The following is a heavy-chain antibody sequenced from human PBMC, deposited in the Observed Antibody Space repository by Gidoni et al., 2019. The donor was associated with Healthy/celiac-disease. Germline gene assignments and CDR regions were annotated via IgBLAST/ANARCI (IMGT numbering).Heavy chain of an antibody. CDR2: ISSNGGST. J-gene: IGHJ5*02. CDR3: VKGKSSGWYGDWFDP. Sequence: EVQLVESGGGLVQPGGSLRLPCSASGFTFSSYAMHWVRQAPGKGLEYVSAISSNGGSTYYADSVKGRFTISRDNSKNTLYLQMSSLRAEDTAVYYCVKGKSSGWYGDWFDPWGQGTLVTVSS. V-gene: IGHV3-64D*06. D-gene: IGHD6-19*01. CDR1: GFTFSSYA.